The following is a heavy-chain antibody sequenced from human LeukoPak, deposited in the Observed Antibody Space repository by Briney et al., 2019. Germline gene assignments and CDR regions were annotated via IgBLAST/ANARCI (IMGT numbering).Heavy chain of an antibody. CDR2: IYYSGST. CDR3: ARGLGYCSGGSCQRQYNWFDP. J-gene: IGHJ5*02. CDR1: GGPISSYY. V-gene: IGHV4-59*01. Sequence: SETLSLTCTVSGGPISSYYWSWIRHPPGKGLEWIGYIYYSGSTNYNPSLKSRVTISVDTSKNQFSLKLSSVTAADTAVYYCARGLGYCSGGSCQRQYNWFDPWGQGTLVTVSS. D-gene: IGHD2-15*01.